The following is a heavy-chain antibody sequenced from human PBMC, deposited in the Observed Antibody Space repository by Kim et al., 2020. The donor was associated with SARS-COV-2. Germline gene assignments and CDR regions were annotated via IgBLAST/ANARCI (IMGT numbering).Heavy chain of an antibody. CDR2: INAGNGNT. Sequence: ASVKVSCKASGYTFTSYAMHWVRQAPGQRLEWMGWINAGNGNTKYSQKFQGRVTITRDTSASTAYMELSSLRSEDTAVYYCALKHYYGSGSVQRPHRADVWGKGTTVTVSS. CDR3: ALKHYYGSGSVQRPHRADV. CDR1: GYTFTSYA. J-gene: IGHJ6*04. D-gene: IGHD3-10*01. V-gene: IGHV1-3*01.